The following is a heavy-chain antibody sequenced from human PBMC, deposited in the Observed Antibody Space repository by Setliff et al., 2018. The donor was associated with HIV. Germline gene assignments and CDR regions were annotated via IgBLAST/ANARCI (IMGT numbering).Heavy chain of an antibody. V-gene: IGHV3-30*02. CDR2: IRYDGSDK. Sequence: GGSLRLSCAASGFTFSNYGMHWVRQAPGKGLEWVAFIRYDGSDKYYADTVKGRFTISRDNSKNTSYLQMNTLGAGDTAVYYCAALAAVFDYWGQGTLVTVSS. CDR3: AALAAVFDY. J-gene: IGHJ4*02. D-gene: IGHD2-15*01. CDR1: GFTFSNYG.